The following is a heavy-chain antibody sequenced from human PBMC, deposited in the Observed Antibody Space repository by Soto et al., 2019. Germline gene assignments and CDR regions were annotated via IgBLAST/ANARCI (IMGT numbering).Heavy chain of an antibody. V-gene: IGHV6-1*01. Sequence: PSQTLSLTCAISGDSVSSNSAAWNWIRQSPSRGLEWLGRTYYRSKWYNDYAVSVKSRITINPDTSKNQFSLQLNSVTPEDTAVYYCARVPXHRGAGWFMYYFDYWGQGTLVTVSS. CDR2: TYYRSKWYN. CDR3: ARVPXHRGAGWFMYYFDY. J-gene: IGHJ4*02. D-gene: IGHD3-10*01. CDR1: GDSVSSNSAA.